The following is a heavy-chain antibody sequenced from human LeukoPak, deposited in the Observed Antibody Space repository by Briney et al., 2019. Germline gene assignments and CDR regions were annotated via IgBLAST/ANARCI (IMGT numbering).Heavy chain of an antibody. V-gene: IGHV7-4-1*02. D-gene: IGHD1-14*01. Sequence: ASVKVSCKASGYTFTRYAMDWVRQAPGQGLEWMGWINTKTGNSIYAQGFTGRFVFSLDTSVSTAYLQISSLKAEDTAVYYCARVAGGIDYWGQGTLVTVSS. CDR2: INTKTGNS. CDR3: ARVAGGIDY. CDR1: GYTFTRYA. J-gene: IGHJ4*02.